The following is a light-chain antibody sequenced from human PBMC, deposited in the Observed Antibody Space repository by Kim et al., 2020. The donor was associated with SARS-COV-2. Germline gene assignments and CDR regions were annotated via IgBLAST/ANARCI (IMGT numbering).Light chain of an antibody. CDR2: WAS. J-gene: IGKJ4*01. V-gene: IGKV4-1*01. CDR3: QKYYRTPNT. CDR1: QSVLYSSNNKNY. Sequence: DIVMTQSPDSLAVSLGERATINCKSSQSVLYSSNNKNYLAWYQQKPGQPPKLLIYWASTRESGVPDRFSGSGSGTDFTLTISSLQAEDVAVYYCQKYYRTPNTFGGGTKVDIK.